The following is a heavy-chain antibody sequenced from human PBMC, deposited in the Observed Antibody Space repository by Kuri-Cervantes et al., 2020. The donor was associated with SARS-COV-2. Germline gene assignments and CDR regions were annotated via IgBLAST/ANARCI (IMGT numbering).Heavy chain of an antibody. J-gene: IGHJ6*03. Sequence: ASVKVSCKASGGTFSSYAISWVRQAPGQGLEWMGWISAYNGNTNYAQKLQGRVTMTTDTSTSTAYMELRSLRSDDTAVYYCARARHGYCSSTSCQPYYYYYVDVWGKGTTVTVSS. V-gene: IGHV1-18*01. CDR3: ARARHGYCSSTSCQPYYYYYVDV. D-gene: IGHD2-2*03. CDR1: GGTFSSYA. CDR2: ISAYNGNT.